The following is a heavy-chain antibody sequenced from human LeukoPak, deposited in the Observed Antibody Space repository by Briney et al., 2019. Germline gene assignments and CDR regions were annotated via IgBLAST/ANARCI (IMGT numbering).Heavy chain of an antibody. V-gene: IGHV3-30*02. CDR1: GFTFSSYG. CDR3: AKDGGVRGPDYYYYMDV. D-gene: IGHD3-10*01. J-gene: IGHJ6*03. Sequence: GGSLRLSCAASGFTFSSYGMHWVRQAPGKGLEWVAFIRYDGRNKYYADSVKGRFTISRDNSKNTLYLQMNSLRAEDTAVYYCAKDGGVRGPDYYYYMDVWGKGTTVTISS. CDR2: IRYDGRNK.